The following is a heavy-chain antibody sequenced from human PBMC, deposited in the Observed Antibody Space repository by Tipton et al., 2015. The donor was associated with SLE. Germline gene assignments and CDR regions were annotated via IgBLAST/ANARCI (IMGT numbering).Heavy chain of an antibody. J-gene: IGHJ3*02. Sequence: TLSLTCTVSGGSISSYYWSWIRQPPGKGLEWIGYIYYSGSTNYNPSLKSRVTISVDTSKNQFSLKLSSVTAADTAVYYCARDSRRIGAARPEAFDIWGQGTMVTVSS. D-gene: IGHD6-6*01. CDR2: IYYSGST. CDR3: ARDSRRIGAARPEAFDI. CDR1: GGSISSYY. V-gene: IGHV4-59*01.